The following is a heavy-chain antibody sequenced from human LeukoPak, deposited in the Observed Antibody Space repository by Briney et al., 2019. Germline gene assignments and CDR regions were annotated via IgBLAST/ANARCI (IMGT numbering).Heavy chain of an antibody. CDR3: ARACCFGSRCYFNSGSYYNYYFDP. V-gene: IGHV4-34*01. J-gene: IGHJ5*02. D-gene: IGHD3-10*01. Sequence: SETLSLTCAVYGGPFSGYYWSWIRQPPGKGLEWIGEINHSGITNYNPSLKSRVTISVDTSKNQFSLKLSSVTAADTAVYYCARACCFGSRCYFNSGSYYNYYFDPWGQGTLVTVSS. CDR1: GGPFSGYY. CDR2: INHSGIT.